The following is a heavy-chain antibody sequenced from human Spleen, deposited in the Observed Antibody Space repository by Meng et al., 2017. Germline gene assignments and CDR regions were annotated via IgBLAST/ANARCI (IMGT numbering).Heavy chain of an antibody. D-gene: IGHD6-19*01. CDR3: AKDIIIAVPPRYYGMDV. CDR1: GFTFSDYY. V-gene: IGHV3-69-1*01. CDR2: ISSSTI. J-gene: IGHJ6*02. Sequence: GESLKISCAASGFTFSDYYMNWVRQAPGKGLEWVSSISSSTIYYADSVKGRFTISRDNAKNSLYLQMNSLRAEDTAVYYCAKDIIIAVPPRYYGMDVWGQGTTVTVSS.